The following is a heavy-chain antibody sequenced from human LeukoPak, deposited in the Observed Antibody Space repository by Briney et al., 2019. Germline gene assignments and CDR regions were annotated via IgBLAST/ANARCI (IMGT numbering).Heavy chain of an antibody. Sequence: PGGSLRLSCAASGFTFTSYWMHWVRQVPGKGLAWVSRIHSDGTSTNYADSVKGRFTISRDNAKNTLYLQMNSLRVEDTAVYYCARGYSVRGDYWGQGTLVTVSS. CDR3: ARGYSVRGDY. V-gene: IGHV3-74*01. J-gene: IGHJ4*02. CDR1: GFTFTSYW. CDR2: IHSDGTST. D-gene: IGHD2-21*01.